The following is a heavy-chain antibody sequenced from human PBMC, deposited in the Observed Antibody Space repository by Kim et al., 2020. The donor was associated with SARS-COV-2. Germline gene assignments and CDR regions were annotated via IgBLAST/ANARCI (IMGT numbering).Heavy chain of an antibody. J-gene: IGHJ6*02. Sequence: IHYADSVKGRLTASRDNAKNSVYLQMNSLRAEDTAVYYCTRGHYYGMDVWGQGTTVTVSS. CDR3: TRGHYYGMDV. V-gene: IGHV3-21*06. CDR2: I.